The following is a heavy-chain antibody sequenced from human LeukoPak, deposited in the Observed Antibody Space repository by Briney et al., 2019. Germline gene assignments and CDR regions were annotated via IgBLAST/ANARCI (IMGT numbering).Heavy chain of an antibody. CDR3: AKVAAVAGHGMDV. V-gene: IGHV3-23*01. D-gene: IGHD6-19*01. Sequence: GGSLRLSCAASGFTFSSYAMSWVRQAPGKGLEWVSAISGSGGSTYYADSVKGRFTISRDNSKNSLYLQMNSLRAEDTALYCCAKVAAVAGHGMDVWGQGTTVTVSS. J-gene: IGHJ6*02. CDR1: GFTFSSYA. CDR2: ISGSGGST.